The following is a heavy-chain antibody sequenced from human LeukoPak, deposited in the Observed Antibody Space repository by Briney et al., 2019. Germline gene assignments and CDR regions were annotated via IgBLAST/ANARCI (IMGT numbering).Heavy chain of an antibody. V-gene: IGHV3-23*01. J-gene: IGHJ4*02. CDR3: AKSPYSGYAWFDY. Sequence: PGGSLRLSCAASGFTFSNYAMSWVRQAPGKGLEWVSGISGSGGSTYYADSVKGRFTISRDNSKNTLYLQMNSLRAEDTAVYYCAKSPYSGYAWFDYWGQGTLVTVSS. CDR2: ISGSGGST. CDR1: GFTFSNYA. D-gene: IGHD5-12*01.